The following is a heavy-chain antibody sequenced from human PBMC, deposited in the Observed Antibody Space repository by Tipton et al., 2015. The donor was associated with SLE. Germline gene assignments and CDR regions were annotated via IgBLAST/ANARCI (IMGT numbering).Heavy chain of an antibody. CDR2: IGLTIRDSPT. V-gene: IGHV3-48*03. CDR1: GFTFNIYE. Sequence: SLRLSCATSGFTFNIYEMHWVRQAPGKGLRWISYIGLTIRDSPTHYADSVKGRFTISRDNAKNSVYLEINSLRPEDTGVYYCTRGGPTAYWGNGTLATVSA. J-gene: IGHJ4*01. CDR3: TRGGPTAY.